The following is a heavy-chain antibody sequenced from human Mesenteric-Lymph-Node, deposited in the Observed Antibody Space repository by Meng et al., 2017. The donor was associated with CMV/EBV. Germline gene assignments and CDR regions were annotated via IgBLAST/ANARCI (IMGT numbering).Heavy chain of an antibody. CDR1: GGTFSSYT. J-gene: IGHJ4*02. Sequence: SVKVSCKASGGTFSSYTISWVRQAPGQGLEWMGRIIPILGIANYAQKFQGRVTTTTDTSTSTAYMEMRSLRSDDTAVYYCARDSSGVVTAVDYWGQGTLVTVSS. D-gene: IGHD3-3*01. CDR3: ARDSSGVVTAVDY. CDR2: IIPILGIA. V-gene: IGHV1-69*04.